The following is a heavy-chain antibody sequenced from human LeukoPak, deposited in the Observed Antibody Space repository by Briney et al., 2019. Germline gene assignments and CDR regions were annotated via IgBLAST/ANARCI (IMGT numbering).Heavy chain of an antibody. Sequence: GESLKISCKGSGYSFTSYWIGWVRQMPGKGLEWMGIIYPGDSDTRYSPSFQGQVTISADKSISTAYLQWSSLKASDTAMYYCARGQDDSSGYYLPSGPPDAFDIWGQGTMVTVSS. CDR3: ARGQDDSSGYYLPSGPPDAFDI. CDR1: GYSFTSYW. CDR2: IYPGDSDT. J-gene: IGHJ3*02. V-gene: IGHV5-51*01. D-gene: IGHD3-22*01.